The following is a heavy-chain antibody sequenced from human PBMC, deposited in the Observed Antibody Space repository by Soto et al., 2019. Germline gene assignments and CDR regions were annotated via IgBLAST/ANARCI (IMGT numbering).Heavy chain of an antibody. Sequence: GASVKVSCKASGYTFTEYYIHWVRQAPGQGPEWMGWVNPNGGDTNYAQKFRGRVTMTTDTSIVTACMELSRLRSDDTATYYCVRDSDRWTYGLGSWLEWGQGTPVTVSS. V-gene: IGHV1-2*02. CDR2: VNPNGGDT. J-gene: IGHJ4*02. CDR3: VRDSDRWTYGLGSWLE. CDR1: GYTFTEYY. D-gene: IGHD3-10*01.